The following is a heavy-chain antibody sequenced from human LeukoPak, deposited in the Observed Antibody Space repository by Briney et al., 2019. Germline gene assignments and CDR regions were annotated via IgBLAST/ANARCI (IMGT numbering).Heavy chain of an antibody. V-gene: IGHV4-34*01. Sequence: PSETLSLTCAVYGESFSGHYWTWIRQPPGRGLEWIGEINHSGSTTSNPSLNNRVTISVDTPKNQFSLKLTSVTAADTAVYYCARPRYGSGSLDSWGQGTLVTVSS. CDR3: ARPRYGSGSLDS. D-gene: IGHD3-10*01. CDR1: GESFSGHY. J-gene: IGHJ4*02. CDR2: INHSGST.